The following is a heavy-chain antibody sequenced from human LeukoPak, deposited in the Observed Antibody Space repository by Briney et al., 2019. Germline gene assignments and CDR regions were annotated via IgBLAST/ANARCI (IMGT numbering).Heavy chain of an antibody. V-gene: IGHV3-21*01. D-gene: IGHD6-19*01. J-gene: IGHJ4*02. CDR1: GFSFSSNW. Sequence: RPGGSLRLSCEASGFSFSSNWMSWVRQAPGKGLEWVSSISSSSSYIYYADSVKGRFTISRDNAKNSLYLQMNSLRAEDTAVYYCARDGAVAGGWGQGTLVTVSS. CDR2: ISSSSSYI. CDR3: ARDGAVAGG.